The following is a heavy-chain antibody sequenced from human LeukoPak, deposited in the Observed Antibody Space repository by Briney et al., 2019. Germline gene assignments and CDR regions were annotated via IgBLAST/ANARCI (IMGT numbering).Heavy chain of an antibody. CDR1: GFTFSSYA. CDR3: ARDLRVYYYDSSGSPPAPFDY. CDR2: ISYDGSNK. J-gene: IGHJ4*02. D-gene: IGHD3-22*01. V-gene: IGHV3-30*04. Sequence: PGRSLRLSCAASGFTFSSYAMHWVRQAPGKGLEWVAVISYDGSNKYYADSVKGRFTISRDNSKNTLYLQMNSLRAEDTAVYYCARDLRVYYYDSSGSPPAPFDYWGQGTLVTVSS.